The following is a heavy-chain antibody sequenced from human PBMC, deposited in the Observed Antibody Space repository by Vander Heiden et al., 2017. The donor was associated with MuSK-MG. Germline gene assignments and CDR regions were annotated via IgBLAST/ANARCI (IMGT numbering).Heavy chain of an antibody. CDR1: GGSFSGYY. CDR3: ARASGWYHYYYYYMDV. V-gene: IGHV4-34*01. Sequence: QVQLQQWAAGLFKPSETLSLTCAVYGGSFSGYYWSWIRQPPGKGLEWIGEINHSGSTNYNPSLKSRVTISVDTSKNQFSLKLSSVTAADTAVYYCARASGWYHYYYYYMDVWGKGTTVTVSS. D-gene: IGHD6-19*01. J-gene: IGHJ6*03. CDR2: INHSGST.